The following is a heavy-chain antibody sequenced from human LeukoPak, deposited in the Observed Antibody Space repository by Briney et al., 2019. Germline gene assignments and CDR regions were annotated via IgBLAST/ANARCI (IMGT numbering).Heavy chain of an antibody. Sequence: SVKVSCKASGGTFSSYAISWVRQAPGQGLEWVGGTIPIFGTANYAQKFQGRVTITADKSTSTAYMELSSLRSEDTAVYYCARVEDVAGTYYYYGMDVWGKGTTVTVSS. CDR2: TIPIFGTA. D-gene: IGHD6-19*01. V-gene: IGHV1-69*06. J-gene: IGHJ6*04. CDR3: ARVEDVAGTYYYYGMDV. CDR1: GGTFSSYA.